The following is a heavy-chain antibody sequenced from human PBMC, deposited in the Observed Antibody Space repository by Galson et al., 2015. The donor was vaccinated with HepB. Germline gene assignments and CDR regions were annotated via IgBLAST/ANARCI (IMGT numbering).Heavy chain of an antibody. Sequence: SLRLSCAASGFTFSSYSMNWVRQAPGKELEWVSSISSSSSYIYYADSVKGRFTISRDNAKNSLYLQMNSLRAEDTAVYYCALGTVTTNFPYYYGMDVWGQGTTVTVSS. CDR1: GFTFSSYS. D-gene: IGHD4-17*01. J-gene: IGHJ6*02. V-gene: IGHV3-21*01. CDR3: ALGTVTTNFPYYYGMDV. CDR2: ISSSSSYI.